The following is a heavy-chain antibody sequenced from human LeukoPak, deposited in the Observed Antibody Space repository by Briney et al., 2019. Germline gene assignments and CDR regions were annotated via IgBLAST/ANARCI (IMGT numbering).Heavy chain of an antibody. CDR3: ARDYYDSSGYPIDY. CDR2: ISAYNGNT. V-gene: IGHV1-18*04. Sequence: ASVKVSCKASGYSFTDYYLHWVRQAPGQGLEWMGWISAYNGNTNYAQKLQGRVTMTTDTSTSTAYMELRSLRSDDTAVYYCARDYYDSSGYPIDYWGQGTLVTVSS. D-gene: IGHD3-22*01. J-gene: IGHJ4*02. CDR1: GYSFTDYY.